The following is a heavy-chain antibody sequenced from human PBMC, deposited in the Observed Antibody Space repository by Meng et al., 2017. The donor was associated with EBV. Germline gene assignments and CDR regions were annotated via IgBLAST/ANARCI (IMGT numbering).Heavy chain of an antibody. J-gene: IGHJ4*02. CDR1: GGPFRNSA. CDR2: LIPMFGTA. CDR3: ARESGRGYTPDY. D-gene: IGHD3-10*01. V-gene: IGHV1-69*01. Sequence: QVQVVQSGAEVKKPGSSVKVSCRTSGGPFRNSAISWVRQAPGQGLEWIGGLIPMFGTANCAQKFQDRVTITADESTTTGYMEMSSLRSEDTAVYYCARESGRGYTPDYWGQGTLVTVSS.